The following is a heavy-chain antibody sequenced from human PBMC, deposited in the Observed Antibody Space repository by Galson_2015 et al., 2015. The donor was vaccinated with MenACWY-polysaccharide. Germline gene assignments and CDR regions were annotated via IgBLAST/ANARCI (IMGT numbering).Heavy chain of an antibody. V-gene: IGHV3-23*01. CDR2: ISGNGDNT. D-gene: IGHD3-3*01. CDR1: GFTFNTFA. CDR3: ARAGIRDVVPTARFSPAPDY. J-gene: IGHJ4*02. Sequence: SCAASGFTFNTFAMSWVRQAPGKGLEWVSAISGNGDNTYYADSVRGRFTISRDTSRNTLYLQMRSLRADDTALYYCARAGIRDVVPTARFSPAPDYWGQGTLVTVSS.